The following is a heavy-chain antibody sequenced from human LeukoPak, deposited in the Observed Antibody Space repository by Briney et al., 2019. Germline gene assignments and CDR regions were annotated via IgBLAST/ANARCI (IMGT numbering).Heavy chain of an antibody. J-gene: IGHJ4*02. D-gene: IGHD1-26*01. CDR2: ISGSGGST. CDR1: GFTFSSYA. Sequence: GGSLRLSCAASGFTFSSYAMSWVRQAPEQGLEWVSAISGSGGSTYYADSVKGRFTISRDNVKNTLYLQMNSLRADDTAVYYCARVGIMGGSTSYFDSWGQGTLVTVSS. CDR3: ARVGIMGGSTSYFDS. V-gene: IGHV3-23*01.